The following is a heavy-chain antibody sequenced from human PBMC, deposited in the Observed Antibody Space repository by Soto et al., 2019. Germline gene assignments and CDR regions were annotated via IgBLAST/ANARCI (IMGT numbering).Heavy chain of an antibody. V-gene: IGHV4-31*03. CDR1: GGSISSGGYY. Sequence: SETLSLTCTVSGGSISSGGYYWSWIRQHPGKGLEWIGYIYYSGSTYYNPSLKSRVTISVDTSKNQFSLKLSSVTAADTAVYYCARADYGEPQGGCWFDPWGQGTLVTVSS. J-gene: IGHJ5*02. CDR2: IYYSGST. D-gene: IGHD4-17*01. CDR3: ARADYGEPQGGCWFDP.